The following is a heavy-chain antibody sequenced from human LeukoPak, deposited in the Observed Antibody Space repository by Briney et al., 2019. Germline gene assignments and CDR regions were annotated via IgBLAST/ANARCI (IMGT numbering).Heavy chain of an antibody. D-gene: IGHD6-25*01. J-gene: IGHJ5*02. V-gene: IGHV1-58*01. CDR1: GFTFTTST. Sequence: SVNVSCKASGFTFTTSTVQWGRHARGQRLEWMGWINLSSGNTTYSHNYEKRVSISRDKSTSTVYMEVSSLRFEDTAVYYCAAERYSDGCCWFDPWGQGTLVTVSS. CDR3: AAERYSDGCCWFDP. CDR2: INLSSGNT.